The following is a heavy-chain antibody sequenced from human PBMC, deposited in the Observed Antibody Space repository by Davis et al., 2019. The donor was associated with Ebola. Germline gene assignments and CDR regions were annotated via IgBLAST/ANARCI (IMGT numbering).Heavy chain of an antibody. CDR1: GFTVSSNY. Sequence: GESLKISCAASGFTVSSNYMSWVRQAPGKGLEWVSVIYSGGSTYYADSVKGRFTISRHNSKNTLYLQMNSLRAEDTAVYYCARVWTTGDPDYWGQGTLVTVSS. J-gene: IGHJ4*02. D-gene: IGHD3/OR15-3a*01. CDR2: IYSGGST. V-gene: IGHV3-53*04. CDR3: ARVWTTGDPDY.